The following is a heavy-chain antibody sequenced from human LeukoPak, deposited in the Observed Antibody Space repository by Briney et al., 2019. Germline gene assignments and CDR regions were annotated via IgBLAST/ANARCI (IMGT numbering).Heavy chain of an antibody. CDR3: ARGTYDILTGYSPYFDY. CDR1: GYSFTSYW. D-gene: IGHD3-9*01. J-gene: IGHJ4*02. Sequence: GESLKISCKGSGYSFTSYWIGWVRQMPGKGLEWMGIIYPGDSDTRYSPSFQGQVTTSADKSISTAYLQWSSLKASDTAMYYCARGTYDILTGYSPYFDYWGQGTLVTVSS. CDR2: IYPGDSDT. V-gene: IGHV5-51*01.